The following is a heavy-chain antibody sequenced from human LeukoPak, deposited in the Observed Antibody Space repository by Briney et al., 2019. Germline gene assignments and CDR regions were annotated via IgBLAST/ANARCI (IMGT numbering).Heavy chain of an antibody. J-gene: IGHJ4*02. V-gene: IGHV4-34*01. CDR1: SGSFSGYY. CDR3: AGDSSGTIPEDY. CDR2: INHSGST. Sequence: SETLSLTCAVYSGSFSGYYWSWIRQPPGKGLEWIGEINHSGSTNYNPSLKSRVTISVDTSKNQFSLKLSSVTAADTAVYYCAGDSSGTIPEDYWGQGTLVTVSS. D-gene: IGHD3-22*01.